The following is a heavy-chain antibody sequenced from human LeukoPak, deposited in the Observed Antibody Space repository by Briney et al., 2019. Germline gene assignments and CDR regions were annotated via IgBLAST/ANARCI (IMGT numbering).Heavy chain of an antibody. J-gene: IGHJ4*02. CDR2: IKSKTDGGTT. Sequence: GGSLRLSCAASGFTFSNAWMSWVRQAPAKGLEWVGRIKSKTDGGTTDYAAPVKGRFTISRDDSKNTLYLQMNSLQTEDTAVYYCTTTPGYSSGWYDVDYWGQGTLVTVSS. CDR3: TTTPGYSSGWYDVDY. D-gene: IGHD6-19*01. CDR1: GFTFSNAW. V-gene: IGHV3-15*01.